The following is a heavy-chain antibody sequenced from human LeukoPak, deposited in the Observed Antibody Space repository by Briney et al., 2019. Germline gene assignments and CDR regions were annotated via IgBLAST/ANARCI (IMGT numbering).Heavy chain of an antibody. CDR2: ISGSGGST. D-gene: IGHD5-12*01. CDR1: GFTFSSYA. J-gene: IGHJ4*02. Sequence: GGSLRLSCAASGFTFSSYAMSWVRQAPGKGLEWVAAISGSGGSTYYADSVKGRFTISRDNSKNTLYLQMDSLRAEDTAVNCCAKDRIIAMLVATRVSLEYWPQRTLVSV. V-gene: IGHV3-23*01. CDR3: AKDRIIAMLVATRVSLEY.